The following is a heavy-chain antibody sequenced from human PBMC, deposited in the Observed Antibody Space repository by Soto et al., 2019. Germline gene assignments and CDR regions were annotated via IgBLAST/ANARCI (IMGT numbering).Heavy chain of an antibody. V-gene: IGHV1-58*01. CDR2: IVVGSGNT. CDR1: GFTFTSSA. CDR3: AADLGRYYDSSGYYWLY. J-gene: IGHJ4*02. Sequence: SVKVSCKASGFTFTSSAVQWVRQARGQRLEWIGWIVVGSGNTNYAQKFQERVTITRDMSTSTAYMELSSLRSEDTAVYYCAADLGRYYDSSGYYWLYWGQGTLVTVSS. D-gene: IGHD3-22*01.